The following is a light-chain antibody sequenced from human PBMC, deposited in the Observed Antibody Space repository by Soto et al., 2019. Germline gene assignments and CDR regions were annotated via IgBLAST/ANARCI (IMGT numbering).Light chain of an antibody. V-gene: IGKV1-5*01. CDR3: QHYNSYSEA. J-gene: IGKJ1*01. CDR1: QSISSW. CDR2: DAS. Sequence: QMTQSPSTLSASVGDRVTITCRASQSISSWLAWYQQKLGRAPRLLIYDASSLESGVPSRFSGSGYGTEFTLTISSLQPDDFATYYCQHYNSYSEAFGQGTKVDIK.